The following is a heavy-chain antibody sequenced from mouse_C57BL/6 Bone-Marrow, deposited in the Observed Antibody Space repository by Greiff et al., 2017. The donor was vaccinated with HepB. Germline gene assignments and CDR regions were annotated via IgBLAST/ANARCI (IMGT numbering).Heavy chain of an antibody. CDR2: SRNKANDYTT. J-gene: IGHJ4*01. D-gene: IGHD2-2*01. CDR1: GFTFSDFY. CDR3: ARDAEGLRRGAMDY. V-gene: IGHV7-1*01. Sequence: EVKLMESGGGLVQSGRSLRLSCATSGFTFSDFYMEWVRQAPGKGLEWIAASRNKANDYTTEYSASVKGRFIVSRDTSQSILYLQMNDLRAEDTAIYYCARDAEGLRRGAMDYWGQGTSVTVSS.